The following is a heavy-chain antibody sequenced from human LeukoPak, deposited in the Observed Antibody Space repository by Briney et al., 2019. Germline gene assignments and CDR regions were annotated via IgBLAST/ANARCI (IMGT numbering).Heavy chain of an antibody. CDR3: ARGGGLDV. J-gene: IGHJ6*02. CDR2: INSDGSST. Sequence: GGSLRLPCAASGFTFTTYWMHWVRQAPGQGLVWVSRINSDGSSTSYADSVKGRFSISRDNAKNSLYLQMSNLRAEDTAVYFCARGGGLDVWGQGATVTVSS. V-gene: IGHV3-74*01. CDR1: GFTFTTYW. D-gene: IGHD3-16*01.